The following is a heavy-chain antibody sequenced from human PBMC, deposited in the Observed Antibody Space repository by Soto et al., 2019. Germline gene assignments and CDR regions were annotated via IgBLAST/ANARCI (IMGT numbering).Heavy chain of an antibody. J-gene: IGHJ4*02. CDR1: GGSISSNSYY. V-gene: IGHV4-39*01. CDR2: IDYSGST. Sequence: QLQLQESGPGLVKPSETLSLTCTVSGGSISSNSYYWGWIRQPPGKGLEWIGCIDYSGSTYYNPSLKSRVTISVDTSKNQFSLKLSSVTAADTAVYYCARHPSFDYWGQGILVTVSS. CDR3: ARHPSFDY.